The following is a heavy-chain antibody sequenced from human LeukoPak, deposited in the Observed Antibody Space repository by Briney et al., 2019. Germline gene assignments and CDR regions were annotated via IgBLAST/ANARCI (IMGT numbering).Heavy chain of an antibody. V-gene: IGHV3-7*01. J-gene: IGHJ4*02. CDR1: GFSFSNYW. CDR3: ASTLKRDY. CDR2: IKQDGSET. D-gene: IGHD4/OR15-4a*01. Sequence: SGGSLRLSCAAFGFSFSNYWMSWVRQAPGKGLGWVANIKQDGSETYYGDSVKGRFTISRDNAKNSLYLQMNSLRAEDTAVYYCASTLKRDYWGQGTLVTVSS.